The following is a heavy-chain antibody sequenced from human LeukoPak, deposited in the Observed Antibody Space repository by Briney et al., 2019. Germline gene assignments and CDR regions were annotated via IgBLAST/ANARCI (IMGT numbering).Heavy chain of an antibody. CDR3: ARSLWFGESPGYYFDY. CDR1: GYTFTSYG. J-gene: IGHJ4*02. D-gene: IGHD3-10*01. V-gene: IGHV1-18*01. Sequence: ASVKVSCKASGYTFTSYGISWVRQAPGQGPEWMGWISAYNGNTNYAQKLQGRVTMTTGTSTSTAYMELRSLRSDDTAVYYCARSLWFGESPGYYFDYWGQGTLVTVSS. CDR2: ISAYNGNT.